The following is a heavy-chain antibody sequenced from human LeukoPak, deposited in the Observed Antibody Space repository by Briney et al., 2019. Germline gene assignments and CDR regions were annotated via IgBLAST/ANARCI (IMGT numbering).Heavy chain of an antibody. Sequence: GGSLRLSCTASGFTFSTYSMNWVRQAPGKGLEWVASISDRGTYIYYADSVKGRFTISRDNAKNSLYLQMNSLRAEDTAVYYCARADTVSYAFDIWGQGTMVTVSS. J-gene: IGHJ3*02. V-gene: IGHV3-21*01. CDR2: ISDRGTYI. CDR1: GFTFSTYS. D-gene: IGHD4-17*01. CDR3: ARADTVSYAFDI.